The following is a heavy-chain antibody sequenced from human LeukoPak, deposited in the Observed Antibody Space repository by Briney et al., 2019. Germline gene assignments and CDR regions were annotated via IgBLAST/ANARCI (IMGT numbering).Heavy chain of an antibody. V-gene: IGHV3-53*01. Sequence: GGSLRLSCAVSGFPVYTNSMSWVRQVPGKGLEWVSVIYTGGTTHYADTVKGRFTISRDNSTNTVYLELNSLLAEDAAVFFYARSPALYVGAVVKYYFDYWGQGTRVSVFS. D-gene: IGHD6-19*01. CDR1: GFPVYTNS. J-gene: IGHJ4*02. CDR3: ARSPALYVGAVVKYYFDY. CDR2: IYTGGTT.